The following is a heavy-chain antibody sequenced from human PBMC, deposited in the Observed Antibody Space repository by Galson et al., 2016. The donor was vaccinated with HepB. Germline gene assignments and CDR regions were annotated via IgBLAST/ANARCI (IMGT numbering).Heavy chain of an antibody. D-gene: IGHD2/OR15-2a*01. CDR3: AKRHEYCPAVGCSVDY. CDR1: GFTFSNYG. Sequence: SLRLSCAASGFTFSNYGMHWVRQAPAKGLEWVAADSMDGRRKFYADSVKGRFTISRDNSKNTLFLQMSSLRADDTAVYYCAKRHEYCPAVGCSVDYWGQGTLVSVSS. V-gene: IGHV3-30*18. J-gene: IGHJ4*02. CDR2: DSMDGRRK.